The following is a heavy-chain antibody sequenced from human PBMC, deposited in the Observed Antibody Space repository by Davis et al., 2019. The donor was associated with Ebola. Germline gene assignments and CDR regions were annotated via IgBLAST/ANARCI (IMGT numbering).Heavy chain of an antibody. J-gene: IGHJ4*02. D-gene: IGHD1-26*01. Sequence: HTGGSLRLSCAASGFSFSDSAMHWVRQAPGKGLVWVSCINRDGSTTTYADSVKGRFTISRDNAKNTLYLQMNNLRVEDTAVYYCATLPGYYWGQGTLVTVSS. CDR1: GFSFSDSA. CDR2: INRDGSTT. CDR3: ATLPGYY. V-gene: IGHV3-74*03.